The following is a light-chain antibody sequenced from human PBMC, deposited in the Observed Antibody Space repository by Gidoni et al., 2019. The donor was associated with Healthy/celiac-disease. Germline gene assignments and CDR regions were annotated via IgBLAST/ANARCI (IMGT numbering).Light chain of an antibody. CDR1: QSLLHSNGYNY. J-gene: IGKJ1*01. CDR2: LGS. CDR3: MQALQTPWT. V-gene: IGKV2-28*01. Sequence: DIVMTQSPLSPPVTPGEPASISCRSSQSLLHSNGYNYLDWCLQKPGQSPQLLIYLGSNRASGVPDRFSGSGSGTDFTLKISRVEAEDVGVYYCMQALQTPWTFGQGTKVEIK.